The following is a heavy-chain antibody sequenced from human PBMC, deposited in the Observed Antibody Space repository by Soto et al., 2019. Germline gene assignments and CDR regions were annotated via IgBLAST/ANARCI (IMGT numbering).Heavy chain of an antibody. V-gene: IGHV4-59*01. D-gene: IGHD3-22*01. CDR3: AREGTDYYDSSGYPYSGMDV. CDR1: GGSISSYY. CDR2: IYYSGST. Sequence: QVQLQESGPGLVKPSETLSLTCTVSGGSISSYYWSWIRQPPGKGLEWIGYIYYSGSTNYNPSLKSRVTISVDTSKNQFSLKLSSVTAADTAVYYCAREGTDYYDSSGYPYSGMDVWGQGTTVTVSS. J-gene: IGHJ6*02.